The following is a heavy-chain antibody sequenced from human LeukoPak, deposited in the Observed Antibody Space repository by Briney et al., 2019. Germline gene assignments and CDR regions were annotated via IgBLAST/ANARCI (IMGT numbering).Heavy chain of an antibody. CDR3: ARGAAPDMLYYYYYGMDV. J-gene: IGHJ6*02. Sequence: ASVKVSCKASGGTFSSYAISWVRQAPGQGLEWMGGIIPIFGTANYAQKFQGRVTITADESTSTAYMELSSLRSEDTAVYYCARGAAPDMLYYYYYGMDVWGQGTTVTVSS. V-gene: IGHV1-69*13. D-gene: IGHD6-6*01. CDR1: GGTFSSYA. CDR2: IIPIFGTA.